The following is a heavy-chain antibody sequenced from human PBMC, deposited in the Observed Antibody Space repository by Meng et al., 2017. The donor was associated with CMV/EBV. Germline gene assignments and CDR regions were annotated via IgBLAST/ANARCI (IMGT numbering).Heavy chain of an antibody. Sequence: GGSLRLSCAASGFTFSSYWMSWVRQAPGKGLEWVANIKQDGSEKYYVDSVKGRFTISRDNAKNSLYLQMNSLRAEDTAVYYCARDGVVVTARGGYYYYGMDVWGQGTTVTVSS. CDR3: ARDGVVVTARGGYYYYGMDV. D-gene: IGHD2-15*01. CDR1: GFTFSSYW. J-gene: IGHJ6*02. CDR2: IKQDGSEK. V-gene: IGHV3-7*01.